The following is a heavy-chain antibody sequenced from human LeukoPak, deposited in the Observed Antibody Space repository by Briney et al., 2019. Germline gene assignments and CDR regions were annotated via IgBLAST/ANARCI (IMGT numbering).Heavy chain of an antibody. CDR3: ARSLGYCTSTSCYRGDTFDV. Sequence: GGSLRLSCAASGSTFSSYGMHWVRQAPGKGLEWVAFIRYDGSNKYYADSVKGRFTISRDNAKNSLYLQMNSLRAKDTAVYHCARSLGYCTSTSCYRGDTFDVWGQGTMLTVSS. CDR2: IRYDGSNK. J-gene: IGHJ3*01. D-gene: IGHD2-2*02. V-gene: IGHV3-30*02. CDR1: GSTFSSYG.